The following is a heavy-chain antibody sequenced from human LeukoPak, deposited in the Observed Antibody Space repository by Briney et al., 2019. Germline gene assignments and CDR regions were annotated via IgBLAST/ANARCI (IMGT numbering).Heavy chain of an antibody. J-gene: IGHJ5*02. V-gene: IGHV4-34*01. CDR3: ARGRDIVVVPAAPNYNWFDP. D-gene: IGHD2-2*01. CDR2: INHSGST. Sequence: PSETLSLTCAVYGGSFSGYYWSWIRQPPGKGLEWIGEINHSGSTNYNPSLKSRVTISVDTSKNQFSPKLSSVTAADTAVYYCARGRDIVVVPAAPNYNWFDPWGQGTLVTVSS. CDR1: GGSFSGYY.